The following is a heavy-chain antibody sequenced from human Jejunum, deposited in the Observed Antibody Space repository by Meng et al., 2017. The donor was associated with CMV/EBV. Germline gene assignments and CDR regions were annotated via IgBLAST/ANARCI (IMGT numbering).Heavy chain of an antibody. V-gene: IGHV1-2*06. CDR2: INPNTGAT. Sequence: SGYSFTDDYIHWVRQAPGQGLEWLGRINPNTGATNYAQKFQGRVTMTRDKSISTAYMELISLTSDDTAVYYCARGGPTHYSNTGRAYWGQGTLVTVSS. D-gene: IGHD4-11*01. CDR3: ARGGPTHYSNTGRAY. CDR1: GYSFTDDY. J-gene: IGHJ4*02.